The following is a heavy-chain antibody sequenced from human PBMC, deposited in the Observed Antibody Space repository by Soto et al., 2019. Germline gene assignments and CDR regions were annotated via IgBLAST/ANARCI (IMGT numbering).Heavy chain of an antibody. Sequence: ASVQVSSRASGYTFTNYDINWVRQATGQGLEWMGWMNPNSGNTGYAQKFQGRVTMTRNTSISTAYMELSSLRSEDTAVYYCARTYDRGAFDSWGQGTMVTVS. CDR1: GYTFTNYD. CDR3: ARTYDRGAFDS. V-gene: IGHV1-8*01. J-gene: IGHJ3*02. D-gene: IGHD3-9*01. CDR2: MNPNSGNT.